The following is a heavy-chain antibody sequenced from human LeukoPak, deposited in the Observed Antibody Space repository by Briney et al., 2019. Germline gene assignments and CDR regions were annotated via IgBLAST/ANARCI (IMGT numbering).Heavy chain of an antibody. CDR2: ISSSSSYI. D-gene: IGHD3-22*01. CDR3: ARDSFKYYYDSSGYQWIDY. J-gene: IGHJ4*02. V-gene: IGHV3-21*01. Sequence: GGSLRLSCAASGFTFSSYSMNWVRQAPGNGLDLVSSISSSSSYIYYADSVKGRFTISRDNAKNSLYLQMNSLRAEDTAVYYCARDSFKYYYDSSGYQWIDYWGQGTLVTVSS. CDR1: GFTFSSYS.